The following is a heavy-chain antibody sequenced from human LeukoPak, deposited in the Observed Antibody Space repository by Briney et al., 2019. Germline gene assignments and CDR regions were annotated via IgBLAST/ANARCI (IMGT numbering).Heavy chain of an antibody. D-gene: IGHD3-22*01. CDR1: GYTFTGYY. CDR2: INPNSGGT. Sequence: ASVKVSRKASGYTFTGYYMHWVRQAPGQGLEWMEWINPNSGGTNYAQKFQGWVTMTRDTSISTAYMELSRLRSDDTAVYYCARSLQSYDSSGYLWEFGYWGQGTLVTVSS. J-gene: IGHJ4*02. V-gene: IGHV1-2*04. CDR3: ARSLQSYDSSGYLWEFGY.